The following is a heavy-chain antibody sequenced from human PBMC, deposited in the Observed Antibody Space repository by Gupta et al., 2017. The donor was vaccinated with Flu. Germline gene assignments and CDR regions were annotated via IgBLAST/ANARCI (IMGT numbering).Heavy chain of an antibody. J-gene: IGHJ4*02. Sequence: QAPGKGLEWVSAISGSGGSTYYADSVKGRFTISRDNSKNTLYLQMNSLRAEDTAVYYCAKAPLSSGVSDFDYWGQGTLVTVSS. CDR2: ISGSGGST. D-gene: IGHD3-10*01. CDR3: AKAPLSSGVSDFDY. V-gene: IGHV3-23*01.